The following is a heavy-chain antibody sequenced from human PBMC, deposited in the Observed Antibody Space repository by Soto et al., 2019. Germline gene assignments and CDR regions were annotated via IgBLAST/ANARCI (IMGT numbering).Heavy chain of an antibody. V-gene: IGHV4-59*08. CDR2: IYYSGST. J-gene: IGHJ4*02. D-gene: IGHD1-26*01. CDR1: GGSISSYY. CDR3: GGSESGPFDY. Sequence: PSETLSLTCTVSGGSISSYYWSWIRQPPGKGLEWIGNIYYSGSTNYNPSLNSRVTISVDTSKNQFSLKLSSVTSADTAVYYCGGSESGPFDYWGQGTLVTVSS.